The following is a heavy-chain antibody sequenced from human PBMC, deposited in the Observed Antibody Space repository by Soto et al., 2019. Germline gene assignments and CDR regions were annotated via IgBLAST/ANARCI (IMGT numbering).Heavy chain of an antibody. V-gene: IGHV1-69*13. Sequence: SVKGSCKASGGTFSSYAISWVRQAPGQGLEWMGGIIPIFGTANYAQKFQGRVTITADESTSTAYMELSSLRSEDTAVYYCAETGYSSGWLDYWGQGTLVTVSS. CDR3: AETGYSSGWLDY. CDR1: GGTFSSYA. D-gene: IGHD6-19*01. J-gene: IGHJ4*02. CDR2: IIPIFGTA.